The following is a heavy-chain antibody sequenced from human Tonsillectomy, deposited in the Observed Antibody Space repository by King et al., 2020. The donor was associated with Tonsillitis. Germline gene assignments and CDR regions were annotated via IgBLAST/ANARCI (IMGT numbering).Heavy chain of an antibody. CDR2: IFSNDEK. CDR1: GFSLSNATMG. V-gene: IGHV2-26*04. D-gene: IGHD6-19*01. J-gene: IGHJ4*02. CDR3: ACPGFSSDWYR. Sequence: VTLKESGPVLVKPTETLTLTCTVSGFSLSNATMGVSWIRQPPGKALEWLAHIFSNDEKSYSTSLKSRLTISKDTSKSQVVLTMANMDPVDTATYYCACPGFSSDWYRWGQGTLVTVSS.